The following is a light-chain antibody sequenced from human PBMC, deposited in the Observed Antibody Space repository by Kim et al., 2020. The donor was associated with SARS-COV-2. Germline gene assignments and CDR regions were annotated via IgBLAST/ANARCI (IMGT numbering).Light chain of an antibody. J-gene: IGLJ3*02. CDR1: SRDVGGYNY. V-gene: IGLV2-14*03. Sequence: GQSITSYCTGTSRDVGGYNYVSGYPQHPGKAPKLKIYDVSNRPSGVSNRFSGSKSGNTASLTISGLQAEDEADYYGSSYTSSSTWVFGGGTQLTV. CDR3: SSYTSSSTWV. CDR2: DVS.